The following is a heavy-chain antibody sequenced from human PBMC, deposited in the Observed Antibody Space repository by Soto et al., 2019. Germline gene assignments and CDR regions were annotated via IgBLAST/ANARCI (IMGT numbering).Heavy chain of an antibody. CDR1: GFTFSSYW. J-gene: IGHJ6*03. CDR3: AREIYYYYYYYMDV. CDR2: INSDGSST. V-gene: IGHV3-74*01. Sequence: VGSLRLSCAASGFTFSSYWMHWVRQAPGKGLVWVSRINSDGSSTSYADSVKGRFTISRDNAKNTLYLQMNSLRAEDTAVYYCAREIYYYYYYYMDVWGKGTTVTVSS.